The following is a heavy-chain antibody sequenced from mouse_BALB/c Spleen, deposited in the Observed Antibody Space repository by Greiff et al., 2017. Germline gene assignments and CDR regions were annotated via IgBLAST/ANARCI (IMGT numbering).Heavy chain of an antibody. CDR3: ARGNYGFAY. Sequence: EVHLVESGGGLVKPGGSLKLSCAASGFTFSDYYMYWVRQTPEKRLEWVATISDGGSYTYYPDSVKGRFTISTDNAKNNLYLQMSSLKSEDTAMYYCARGNYGFAYWGQGTLVTVSA. V-gene: IGHV5-4*02. J-gene: IGHJ3*01. CDR1: GFTFSDYY. D-gene: IGHD2-1*01. CDR2: ISDGGSYT.